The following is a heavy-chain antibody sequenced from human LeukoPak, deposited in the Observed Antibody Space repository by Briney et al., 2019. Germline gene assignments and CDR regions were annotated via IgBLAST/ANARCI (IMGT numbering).Heavy chain of an antibody. D-gene: IGHD3-10*01. J-gene: IGHJ3*02. CDR1: GFTFSSYG. CDR2: ISYDGSNK. V-gene: IGHV3-30*03. Sequence: PGGSLRLSCAASGFTFSSYGMHWVRQAPGKGLEWVAVISYDGSNKYYADSVKGRFTISRDNSKNTLYLQMNSLRAEDTAGYYCVFEGRADAFDIWGQGTMVTVSS. CDR3: VFEGRADAFDI.